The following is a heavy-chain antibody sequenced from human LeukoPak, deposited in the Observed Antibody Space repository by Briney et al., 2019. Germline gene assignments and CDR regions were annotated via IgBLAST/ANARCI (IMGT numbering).Heavy chain of an antibody. CDR3: ASLAARPEDYYYYMDV. CDR2: IIPIFGTA. CDR1: GGTFSSYA. V-gene: IGHV1-69*05. D-gene: IGHD6-6*01. Sequence: GASVKVSCKASGGTFSSYAISWVRQAPGQGLEWMGGIIPIFGTANYAQKFQGRVTITTDESTSTAYMELSSLRSEDTAVYYCASLAARPEDYYYYMDVWGKGTTVTVSS. J-gene: IGHJ6*03.